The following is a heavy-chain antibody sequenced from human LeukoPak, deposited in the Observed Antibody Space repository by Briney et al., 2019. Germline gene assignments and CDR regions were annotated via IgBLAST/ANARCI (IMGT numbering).Heavy chain of an antibody. Sequence: GGSLRLSCAASGFTFSSYWMSWVRQAPGKGLEWVANIKQDGSEKYYVDSVKGRFTISRDNAKNSLYLQMNSLRVEDTAVYYCAGGHSSGYYPIDYWGQGTLVTVSS. J-gene: IGHJ4*02. CDR3: AGGHSSGYYPIDY. V-gene: IGHV3-7*04. D-gene: IGHD3-22*01. CDR2: IKQDGSEK. CDR1: GFTFSSYW.